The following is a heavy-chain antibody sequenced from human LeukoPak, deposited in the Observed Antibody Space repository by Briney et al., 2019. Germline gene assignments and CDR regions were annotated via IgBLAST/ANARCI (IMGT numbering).Heavy chain of an antibody. D-gene: IGHD6-13*01. CDR3: ARQDSSSWYISGY. CDR2: INHSGST. CDR1: GGSFSGYY. V-gene: IGHV4-34*01. J-gene: IGHJ4*02. Sequence: SETLSLTCAVYGGSFSGYYWSWIRQPPGKGLEWIGEINHSGSTNYNPSLKSRVTISVDTSKNQFSLKLSSVTAADTAVYYWARQDSSSWYISGYWGQGTLVTVSS.